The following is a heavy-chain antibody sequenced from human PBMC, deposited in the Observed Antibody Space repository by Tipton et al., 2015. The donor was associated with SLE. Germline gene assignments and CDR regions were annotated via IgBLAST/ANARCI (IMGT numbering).Heavy chain of an antibody. Sequence: SLRLSCAASGFTVSSNYMSWVRQAPGKGLEWVAFIRYDGSNKYYADSVKGRFTISRDNSKNTLYLQMNSLRAEDTALYYCAKDIHPGQNAFDIWGQGTMVTVSS. D-gene: IGHD2-21*01. CDR3: AKDIHPGQNAFDI. J-gene: IGHJ3*02. CDR1: GFTVSSNY. V-gene: IGHV3-30*02. CDR2: IRYDGSNK.